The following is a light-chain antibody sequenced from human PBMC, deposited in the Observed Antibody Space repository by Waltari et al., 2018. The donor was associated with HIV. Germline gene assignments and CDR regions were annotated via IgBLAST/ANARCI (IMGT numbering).Light chain of an antibody. J-gene: IGLJ1*01. Sequence: QSALTQPASESGSPGQSITISCTATSSVAGSYNLVSWYQQHPGKAPKLMIYEVSKRPSGVSNRFSGSKSGNTASLTISGLQAEDEADYYCCSYAGSGDVFGTGTKVTVL. V-gene: IGLV2-23*02. CDR3: CSYAGSGDV. CDR2: EVS. CDR1: SSVAGSYNL.